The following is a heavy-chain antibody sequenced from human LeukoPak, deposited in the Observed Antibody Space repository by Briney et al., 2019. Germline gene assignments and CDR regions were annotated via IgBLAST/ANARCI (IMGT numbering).Heavy chain of an antibody. V-gene: IGHV1-2*02. CDR3: ARGPSCYTRGYYYYYYMDV. CDR2: INPNSGGT. D-gene: IGHD2-2*02. CDR1: GYTFTGYY. J-gene: IGHJ6*03. Sequence: ASVKVSCKASGYTFTGYYMHWVRQAPGQGPEWMGWINPNSGGTNYAQRFQGRVTMTRDTSISTAYMELSRLRSDDTAVYYCARGPSCYTRGYYYYYYMDVWGKGTTVTVSS.